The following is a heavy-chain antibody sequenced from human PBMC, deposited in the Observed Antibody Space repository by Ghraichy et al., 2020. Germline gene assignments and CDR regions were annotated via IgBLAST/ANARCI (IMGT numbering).Heavy chain of an antibody. CDR3: AKGLASAGILDY. V-gene: IGHV3-23*01. Sequence: LSLTCAASGFTFSSYAMSWVRRAPGKGLEWVSAISVITGGTYYADSVKGRFAISRDNSKNTLYLQMNSLRAEDTAVYYCAKGLASAGILDYWGQGTLVTVSS. J-gene: IGHJ4*02. CDR1: GFTFSSYA. D-gene: IGHD6-13*01. CDR2: ISVITGGT.